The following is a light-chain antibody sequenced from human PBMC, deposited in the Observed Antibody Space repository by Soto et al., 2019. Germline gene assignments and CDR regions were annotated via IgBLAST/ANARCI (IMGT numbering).Light chain of an antibody. CDR1: SSDVGGYNY. J-gene: IGLJ2*01. Sequence: QSALTQVASVSGFPGQSISISCTGTSSDVGGYNYVSWYQLHPGKAPKLIIFDVSKRPSGVSNRFSGSKSGNTASLTISGLQAEDEADYYCSSYSSSIYVIFGGGTKLTVL. CDR3: SSYSSSIYVI. CDR2: DVS. V-gene: IGLV2-14*03.